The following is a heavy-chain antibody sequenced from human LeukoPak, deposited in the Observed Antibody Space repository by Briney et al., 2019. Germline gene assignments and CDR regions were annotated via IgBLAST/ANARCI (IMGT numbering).Heavy chain of an antibody. CDR3: ARDELRTGAFDI. D-gene: IGHD1-7*01. J-gene: IGHJ3*02. V-gene: IGHV3-48*03. CDR1: GFTFSIYE. Sequence: PGGSLRLSCAASGFTFSIYEMNWVRQAPGKGLEWVSYISSSGTPTYYGDSMKGRFSISRDNAKNSLYLQMNSLRVEDTAVYHCARDELRTGAFDIWGQGTMVTVSS. CDR2: ISSSGTPT.